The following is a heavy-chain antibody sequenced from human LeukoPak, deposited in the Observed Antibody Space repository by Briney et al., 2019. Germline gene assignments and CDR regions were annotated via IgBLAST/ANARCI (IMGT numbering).Heavy chain of an antibody. CDR3: AKSARESYYDNGGSDY. CDR1: GFTFSSYG. D-gene: IGHD3-22*01. J-gene: IGHJ4*02. V-gene: IGHV3-33*06. Sequence: GRSLRLSCAASGFTFSSYGMHWVRQAPGKGLEWVAVIWYDGSNKYYADSVKGRFTISRDNSKNTLYPQMNSLRAEDTAVYYCAKSARESYYDNGGSDYWGQGTLVTVSS. CDR2: IWYDGSNK.